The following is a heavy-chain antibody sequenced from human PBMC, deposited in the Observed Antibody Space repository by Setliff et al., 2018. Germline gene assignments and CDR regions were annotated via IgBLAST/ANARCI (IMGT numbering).Heavy chain of an antibody. V-gene: IGHV1-18*01. D-gene: IGHD4-17*01. CDR1: GYIFTRYR. CDR2: ISTRNDDT. J-gene: IGHJ4*01. Sequence: ASVKVSCKASGYIFTRYRITWVRQSPGQGLEWMGWISTRNDDTGYAQKFKGRVTLTTDTSTDTAYMELRSLRSDDTAVYYCARRSGDRGMTTGWPDDFDYWGRGTLVTVSS. CDR3: ARRSGDRGMTTGWPDDFDY.